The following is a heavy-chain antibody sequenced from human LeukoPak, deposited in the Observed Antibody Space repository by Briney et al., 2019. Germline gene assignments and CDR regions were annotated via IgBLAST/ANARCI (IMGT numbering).Heavy chain of an antibody. CDR1: GFTFSSYA. CDR3: ARGQRNDAFDI. D-gene: IGHD6-25*01. J-gene: IGHJ3*02. Sequence: PGGSLRLSCAASGFTFSSYAMHWVRQAPGKGLEWVSVIYSGGSTYYADSVKGRFTISRDNSKNTLYLQMNSLRAEDTAVYYCARGQRNDAFDIWGQGTMVTVSS. V-gene: IGHV3-53*01. CDR2: IYSGGST.